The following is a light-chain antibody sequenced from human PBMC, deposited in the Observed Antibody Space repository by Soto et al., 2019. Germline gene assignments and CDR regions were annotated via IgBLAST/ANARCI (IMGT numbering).Light chain of an antibody. V-gene: IGKV3-11*01. CDR3: QQRSDWPIT. CDR2: DAS. Sequence: EIVLTQSPATLSLSPGERATLSCRASQSVGSYLAWYQQKPGQAPRLLIYDASNRATGIPARFSGSGSGTDFTLTISSLEPEDFAVYYCQQRSDWPITFGQGTRLDIK. J-gene: IGKJ5*01. CDR1: QSVGSY.